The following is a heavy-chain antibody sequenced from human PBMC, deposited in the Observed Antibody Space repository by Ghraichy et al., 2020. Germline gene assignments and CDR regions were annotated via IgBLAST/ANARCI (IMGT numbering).Heavy chain of an antibody. Sequence: LSLTCTASGFTFRDHYMTWVRQAPGKGLEWVSYISSSGGITNYADSVKGRFTISRDNAKNSLYLQMNSLRAEDTADYYCARDPWVIDHWGQGTLVTVSA. V-gene: IGHV3-11*06. CDR3: ARDPWVIDH. CDR1: GFTFRDHY. J-gene: IGHJ4*02. CDR2: ISSSGGIT. D-gene: IGHD3-22*01.